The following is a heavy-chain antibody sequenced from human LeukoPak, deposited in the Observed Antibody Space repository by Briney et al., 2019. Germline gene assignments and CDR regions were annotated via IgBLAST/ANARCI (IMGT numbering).Heavy chain of an antibody. V-gene: IGHV1-18*01. CDR3: ARDKGSDDY. CDR2: RCAYNGNT. J-gene: IGHJ4*02. Sequence: ASVNVSFKCSVYSFTSYGISWVRQAPAQGLDWMGWRCAYNGNTNYLHKLLVRVTMITHTSTSTAYMDLRRLRSDDTAVYYCARDKGSDDYWGQGTLVTVSS. CDR1: VYSFTSYG.